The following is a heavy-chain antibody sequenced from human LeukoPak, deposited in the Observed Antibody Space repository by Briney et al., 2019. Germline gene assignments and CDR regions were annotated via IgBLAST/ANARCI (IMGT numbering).Heavy chain of an antibody. CDR3: ARESDSGYDLPNPFDY. CDR2: ISSSGSTI. Sequence: GGSLRLSCAASGFTFSSYEMNWVRQAPGKGLEWVSYISSSGSTIYYADSVKGRFTISRDNAKNSLYLQMNSLRAEDTAVYYCARESDSGYDLPNPFDYWGQGTLVTVSS. D-gene: IGHD5-12*01. J-gene: IGHJ4*02. V-gene: IGHV3-48*03. CDR1: GFTFSSYE.